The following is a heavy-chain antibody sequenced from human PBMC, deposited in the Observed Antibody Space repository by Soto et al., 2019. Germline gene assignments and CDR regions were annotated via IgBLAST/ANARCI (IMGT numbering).Heavy chain of an antibody. CDR1: GFTFDDYA. CDR3: AKAGPRYYGSGSYYQHTDAFDI. J-gene: IGHJ3*02. V-gene: IGHV3-9*01. D-gene: IGHD3-10*01. Sequence: SLKISCAASGFTFDDYAMHWVRQAPGKGLEWVSGISWNSGSIGYADSVKGRFTISRDNAKNSLYLQMNSLRAEDTALYYCAKAGPRYYGSGSYYQHTDAFDIWGQGTMVTVSS. CDR2: ISWNSGSI.